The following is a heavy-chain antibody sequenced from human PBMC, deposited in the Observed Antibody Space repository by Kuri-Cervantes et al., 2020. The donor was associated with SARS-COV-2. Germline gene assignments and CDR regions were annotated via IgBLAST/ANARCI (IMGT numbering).Heavy chain of an antibody. CDR2: ISSSGSTI. CDR1: GDSISEINYY. D-gene: IGHD3-10*01. V-gene: IGHV3-11*01. Sequence: GESLKISCSVSGDSISEINYYWGWIRQSPGQGLEWVSYISSSGSTIYYADSVKGRFTISRDNAKNSLYLQMNSLRAEDTAVYYCAKVVIRAYYYGSGSSQTPYWYFDLWGRGTLVTVSS. CDR3: AKVVIRAYYYGSGSSQTPYWYFDL. J-gene: IGHJ2*01.